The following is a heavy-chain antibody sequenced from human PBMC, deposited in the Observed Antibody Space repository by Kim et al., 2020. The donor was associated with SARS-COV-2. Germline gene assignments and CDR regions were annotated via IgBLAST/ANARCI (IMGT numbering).Heavy chain of an antibody. D-gene: IGHD3-22*01. J-gene: IGHJ1*01. CDR3: AKGHDSRDYYYNRYFQH. Sequence: GGSLRLSCEASGFTFTNYAMTWVRQAPGKGLEWVSTISENGGNAYYADSVKGRFTISRDNSKNTLSLQMNSLRAEDTALYYCAKGHDSRDYYYNRYFQHWGQGTLVTVSS. V-gene: IGHV3-23*01. CDR2: ISENGGNA. CDR1: GFTFTNYA.